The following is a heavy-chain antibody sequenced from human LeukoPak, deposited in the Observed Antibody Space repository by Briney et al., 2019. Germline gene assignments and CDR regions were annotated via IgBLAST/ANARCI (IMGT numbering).Heavy chain of an antibody. J-gene: IGHJ4*02. CDR3: ARDVTPFI. Sequence: GGSLRLSCAASGFSFSTYAMGWVRQAPGKGLEWVSSISISSNYIYYADSVKGRFTISRDNAKNSLYLQVNSLRAEDTAVYYCARDVTPFIWGQGTLVTVSS. D-gene: IGHD2-15*01. V-gene: IGHV3-21*04. CDR1: GFSFSTYA. CDR2: ISISSNYI.